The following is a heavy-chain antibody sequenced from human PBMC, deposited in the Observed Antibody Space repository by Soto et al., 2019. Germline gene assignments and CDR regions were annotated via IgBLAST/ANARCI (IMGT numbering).Heavy chain of an antibody. J-gene: IGHJ4*02. V-gene: IGHV3-21*01. Sequence: GGSLRLSCGASGFTFSSYSMNWVRQAPGKGLEWVSSISSSSSYIYYADSVKGRFTISRDNAKNSLYLQMNSLRAEDTAVYYCARDPRSSSPYYIDYWGQGILVTVSS. CDR1: GFTFSSYS. CDR3: ARDPRSSSPYYIDY. CDR2: ISSSSSYI. D-gene: IGHD6-6*01.